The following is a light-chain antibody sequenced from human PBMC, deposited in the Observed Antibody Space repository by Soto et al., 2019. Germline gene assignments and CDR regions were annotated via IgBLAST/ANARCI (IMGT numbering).Light chain of an antibody. V-gene: IGKV1-5*03. Sequence: DIQMTQSPSTLSASVGDRVTITCRASQSFSSWLAWYQQKPGKAPKLLIYKASSLESGVPSRCSGGGSGTEFTLTISSLQPDDFASYYCQQYSSSSRTFGQGTKVEIK. CDR2: KAS. CDR1: QSFSSW. CDR3: QQYSSSSRT. J-gene: IGKJ1*01.